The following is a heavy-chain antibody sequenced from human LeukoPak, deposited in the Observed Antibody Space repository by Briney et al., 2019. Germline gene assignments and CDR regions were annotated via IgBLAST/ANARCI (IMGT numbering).Heavy chain of an antibody. CDR1: GFTFSSYE. CDR3: ARDASDYWFFDL. Sequence: GGSLRLACAASGFTFSSYEMNWVRQAPGKGLEWVSYISSSGSTIYYADSLKGRFTISRDNAKNSLYLQMNSLRAEDTALYYCARDASDYWFFDLWGRGTLVTVSS. V-gene: IGHV3-48*03. D-gene: IGHD3-3*01. CDR2: ISSSGSTI. J-gene: IGHJ2*01.